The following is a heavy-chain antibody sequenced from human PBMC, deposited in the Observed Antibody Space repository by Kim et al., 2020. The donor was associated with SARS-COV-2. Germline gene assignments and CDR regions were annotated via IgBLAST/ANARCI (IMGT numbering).Heavy chain of an antibody. CDR1: GFTFSTYG. J-gene: IGHJ3*01. CDR2: IWFDGGNK. D-gene: IGHD2-2*02. Sequence: GGSLRLSCAASGFTFSTYGMHWVRQAPGKGLEWLAVIWFDGGNKYYGDSVKGRFTISRDNSKNMLYLEMNSMRAEDTAVYYCAKAGYRDTGDDAFDVWGQGTSVTVSS. CDR3: AKAGYRDTGDDAFDV. V-gene: IGHV3-33*06.